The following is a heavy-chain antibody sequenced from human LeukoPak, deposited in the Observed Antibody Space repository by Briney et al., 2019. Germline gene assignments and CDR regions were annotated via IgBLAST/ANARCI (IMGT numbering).Heavy chain of an antibody. D-gene: IGHD4-17*01. V-gene: IGHV1-69*05. Sequence: SVKVSCKASGGTFSTYALSWVRQAPGQGLEWMGGIIPMIGTTHYAQKFQGRVTITTDESTSTAYMELSRLRSEDTAVYYCARDLEYGDYFDYWGQGTLVTVSS. J-gene: IGHJ4*02. CDR2: IIPMIGTT. CDR1: GGTFSTYA. CDR3: ARDLEYGDYFDY.